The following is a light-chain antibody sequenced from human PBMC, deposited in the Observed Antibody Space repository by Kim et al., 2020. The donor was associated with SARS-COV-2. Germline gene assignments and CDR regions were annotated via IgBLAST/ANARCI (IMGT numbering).Light chain of an antibody. Sequence: EIVLTQSPATLSLSPGERATLSCRASQSVSSSYLAWYQQKPGQAPRLLIYGASSRATGIPDRFSGSGSGTDFTLTISSLQPEDFAVYYCQQYDSSPWTFGQGTKVDIK. CDR1: QSVSSSY. J-gene: IGKJ1*01. V-gene: IGKV3-20*01. CDR3: QQYDSSPWT. CDR2: GAS.